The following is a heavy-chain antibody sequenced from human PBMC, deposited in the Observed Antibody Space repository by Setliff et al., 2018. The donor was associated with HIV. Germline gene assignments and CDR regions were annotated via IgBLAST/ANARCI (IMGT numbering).Heavy chain of an antibody. D-gene: IGHD5-18*01. CDR1: GYTFTSYG. Sequence: GASVKVSCKASGYTFTSYGISWVRQAPGQGLEWMGGISPIFGTANYAQKFQGRVTITADESTSTAYMELSSLRSEDTAVYYCALNGGYSYGNRFDYWGQGTLVTVSS. CDR2: ISPIFGTA. V-gene: IGHV1-69*13. CDR3: ALNGGYSYGNRFDY. J-gene: IGHJ4*02.